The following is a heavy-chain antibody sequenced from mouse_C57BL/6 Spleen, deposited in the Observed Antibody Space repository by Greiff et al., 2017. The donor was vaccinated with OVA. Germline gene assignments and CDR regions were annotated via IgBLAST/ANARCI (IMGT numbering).Heavy chain of an antibody. CDR3: ARAAGQYYYDY. V-gene: IGHV1-50*01. J-gene: IGHJ2*01. CDR1: GYTFTSYW. Sequence: VQLQQPGAELVKPGASVKLSCKASGYTFTSYWMQWVKQRPGQGLEWIGEIDPSDSYTNYNQKFKGKATLTVDTSSSTAYMQLSSLTSEDAAVVYCARAAGQYYYDYWGQGTTLTVSS. D-gene: IGHD3-1*01. CDR2: IDPSDSYT.